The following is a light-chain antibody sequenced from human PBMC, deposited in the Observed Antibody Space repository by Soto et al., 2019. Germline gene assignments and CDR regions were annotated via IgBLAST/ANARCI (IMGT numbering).Light chain of an antibody. J-gene: IGKJ2*01. V-gene: IGKV3-15*01. CDR2: GAS. CDR3: QQYNSWPPYT. Sequence: KQSPATVSVSPGERATLSCRASQSVSSNLAWYQQKPGQAPRLLIYGASTRATGTPARFSGSGSGTEFTLTISSLQSEDFAVYYCQQYNSWPPYTFGQGTKVDIK. CDR1: QSVSSN.